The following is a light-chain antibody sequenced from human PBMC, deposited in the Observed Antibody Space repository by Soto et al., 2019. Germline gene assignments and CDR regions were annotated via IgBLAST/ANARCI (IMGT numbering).Light chain of an antibody. CDR1: SSNIGADYD. CDR3: QSYDRSLSGFV. CDR2: GDY. V-gene: IGLV1-40*01. Sequence: QSALTQPPSVSGAPGQRVTISCTGSSSNIGADYDVHWYQHLPGTAPKLLIFGDYNRPSGVPDRISGSRSGTSASLAITGLQAEDEADYYCQSYDRSLSGFVFGTGTKVTVL. J-gene: IGLJ1*01.